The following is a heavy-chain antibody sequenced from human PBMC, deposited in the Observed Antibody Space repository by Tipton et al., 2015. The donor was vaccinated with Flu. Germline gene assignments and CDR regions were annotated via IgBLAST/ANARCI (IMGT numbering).Heavy chain of an antibody. CDR1: GFAVSSNY. V-gene: IGHV3-53*01. CDR3: ARGGGRLYYFDY. CDR2: IYSGGST. J-gene: IGHJ4*02. Sequence: SLRLSCAASGFAVSSNYMSWVRQAPGKGLEWASVIYSGGSTYYADSVKGRFTTSRDNSKNTLYLQMNSLRAEDTAVYYCARGGGRLYYFDYWGQGTLVTVSS. D-gene: IGHD3-16*01.